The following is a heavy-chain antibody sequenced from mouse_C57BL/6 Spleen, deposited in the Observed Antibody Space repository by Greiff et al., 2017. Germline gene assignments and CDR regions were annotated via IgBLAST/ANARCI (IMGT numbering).Heavy chain of an antibody. Sequence: QVQLKESGPGLVQPSQSLSITCTVSGFSLTSYGVHWVRQSPGKGLEWLGVIWSGGSTDYNAAFISRLSISKDNSKSQVFFKMNSLQAYDTAIYYCARNSPGDYWGQGTTLTVSS. CDR3: ARNSPGDY. J-gene: IGHJ2*01. CDR1: GFSLTSYG. V-gene: IGHV2-2*01. CDR2: IWSGGST.